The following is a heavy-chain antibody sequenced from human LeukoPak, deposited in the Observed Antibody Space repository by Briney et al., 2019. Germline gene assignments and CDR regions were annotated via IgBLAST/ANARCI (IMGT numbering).Heavy chain of an antibody. CDR2: ISGSGRSA. Sequence: GGSLRLSCAASGFTFRNYAMTWVRQAPGKGLEWVSVISGSGRSAYYADSVKGRFTVSRDNSKNTLFLQMNSLRAEDTALYYCAKIPWDLVRGIFDHWGQGTLVTVSS. CDR1: GFTFRNYA. D-gene: IGHD3-10*01. CDR3: AKIPWDLVRGIFDH. J-gene: IGHJ4*02. V-gene: IGHV3-23*01.